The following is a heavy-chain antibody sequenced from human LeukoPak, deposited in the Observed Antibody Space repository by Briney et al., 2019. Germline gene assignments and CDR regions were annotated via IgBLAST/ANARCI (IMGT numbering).Heavy chain of an antibody. CDR2: MNPNSGNT. Sequence: ASVKVTCKASGYTFTSYDINWVRQATGQGLEWMGWMNPNSGNTGYAQKFQGRVTMTRNTSISTAYMELSSLRSEDTAVYYCARGALPADCSSTSCYTGYYYYYGMDVWGQGTTVTVSS. V-gene: IGHV1-8*01. D-gene: IGHD2-2*02. CDR1: GYTFTSYD. J-gene: IGHJ6*02. CDR3: ARGALPADCSSTSCYTGYYYYYGMDV.